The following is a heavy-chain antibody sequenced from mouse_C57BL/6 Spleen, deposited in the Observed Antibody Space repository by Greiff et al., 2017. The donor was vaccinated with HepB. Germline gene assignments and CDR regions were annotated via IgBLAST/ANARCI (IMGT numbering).Heavy chain of an antibody. D-gene: IGHD2-12*01. Sequence: QVQLQQSGPELVKPGASVKISCKASGYTFTSYYIHWVKQRPGQGLEWIGWIDPGSGNTNYNEKFKGKATLTADTSSSTAYMQLSSLTSEDSAVCYCARNSPLDYWGQGTSVTVSS. J-gene: IGHJ4*01. CDR3: ARNSPLDY. V-gene: IGHV1-66*01. CDR2: IDPGSGNT. CDR1: GYTFTSYY.